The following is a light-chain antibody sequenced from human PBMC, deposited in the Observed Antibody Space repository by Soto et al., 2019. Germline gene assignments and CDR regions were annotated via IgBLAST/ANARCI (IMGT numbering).Light chain of an antibody. V-gene: IGKV1-6*01. Sequence: AIQMTQSPSSLSASGGDRVTITCRASQGIRNDLDWYQHKLGKAPKLLIYTASRLQSGVPSRFSGSGSGTDFTLTISSLQPEVFATYYCLQDYSYPLTFGGGTKVEIK. CDR3: LQDYSYPLT. J-gene: IGKJ4*01. CDR1: QGIRND. CDR2: TAS.